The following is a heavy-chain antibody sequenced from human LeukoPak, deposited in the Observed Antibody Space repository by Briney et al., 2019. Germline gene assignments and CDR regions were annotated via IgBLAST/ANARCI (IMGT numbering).Heavy chain of an antibody. CDR2: IYYSGST. D-gene: IGHD3-22*01. CDR1: GGSISSSSYY. Sequence: SSETLSLTCTVSGGSISSSSYYWGWIRQPPGKGLEWIGSIYYSGSTYYNPSLKSRVTISVDTSKNQFSLKLSSVTAADTAVYYCARQGDVTMIVVWGQGTLVTVSS. CDR3: ARQGDVTMIVV. J-gene: IGHJ4*02. V-gene: IGHV4-39*01.